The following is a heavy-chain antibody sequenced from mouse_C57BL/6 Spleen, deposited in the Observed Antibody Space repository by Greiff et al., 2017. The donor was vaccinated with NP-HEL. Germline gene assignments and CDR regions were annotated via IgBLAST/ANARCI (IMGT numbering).Heavy chain of an antibody. D-gene: IGHD1-3*01. CDR2: IRNKANGYTT. CDR3: ARYDNSSLDY. Sequence: EVQLQQSGGGLVQPGGSLSLSCAASGFTFTDYYMSWVRQPPGKALEWLGFIRNKANGYTTEYSASVKGRFTISRDNSQSILYLQMNALRAEDSATYYCARYDNSSLDYWGQGTTLTVSS. J-gene: IGHJ2*01. CDR1: GFTFTDYY. V-gene: IGHV7-3*01.